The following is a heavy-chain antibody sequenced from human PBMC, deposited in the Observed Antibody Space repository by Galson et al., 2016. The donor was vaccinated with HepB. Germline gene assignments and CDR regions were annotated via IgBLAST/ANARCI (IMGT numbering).Heavy chain of an antibody. CDR3: AKDTHNDILTGFGRDPFDI. D-gene: IGHD3-9*01. V-gene: IGHV3-30*18. CDR1: GFTFSRHG. J-gene: IGHJ3*02. CDR2: ISFDGSDK. Sequence: SLRLSCAASGFTFSRHGMHWVRQAPGKGLEWVAVISFDGSDKYYTDSVKGRFTISRDNSKNTLYLQMNSLRAEDTAMYYCAKDTHNDILTGFGRDPFDIWGQGTMVIVSS.